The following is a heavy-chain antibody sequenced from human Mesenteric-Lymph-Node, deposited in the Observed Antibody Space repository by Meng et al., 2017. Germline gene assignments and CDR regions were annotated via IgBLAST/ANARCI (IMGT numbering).Heavy chain of an antibody. Sequence: GGSLRLSCEASGFTFSTYTMNWVRQAPGKGLEWVSSISTYGSYIYYADSVRGRFTISRDNAKNSLYLQMSSLRAEDTAVYYCARGGYFSGGSCSESDPGAFDSWGQGTMVTVSS. D-gene: IGHD2-15*01. V-gene: IGHV3-21*01. J-gene: IGHJ3*02. CDR2: ISTYGSYI. CDR3: ARGGYFSGGSCSESDPGAFDS. CDR1: GFTFSTYT.